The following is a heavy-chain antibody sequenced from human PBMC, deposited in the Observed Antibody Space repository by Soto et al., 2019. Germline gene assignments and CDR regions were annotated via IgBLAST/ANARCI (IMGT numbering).Heavy chain of an antibody. D-gene: IGHD4-17*01. CDR2: IWYDGSNK. Sequence: QVQLVESGGGVVQPGRSLRLSCAASGFTFSSYGMHWVRQAPGKGLEWVGVIWYDGSNKYYADSVKGRFTISRDNSKNTLYLQMNSLRAEDTAVYYCARKQYGYFDYWGQGTLVTVSS. CDR3: ARKQYGYFDY. CDR1: GFTFSSYG. J-gene: IGHJ4*02. V-gene: IGHV3-33*01.